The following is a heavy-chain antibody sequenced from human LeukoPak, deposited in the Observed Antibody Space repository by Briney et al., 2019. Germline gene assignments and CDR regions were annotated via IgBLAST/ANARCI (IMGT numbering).Heavy chain of an antibody. V-gene: IGHV3-30*04. CDR3: ARDVGDYFDY. D-gene: IGHD1-26*01. J-gene: IGHJ4*02. CDR1: GFTFSSYA. CDR2: ISYDGSNK. Sequence: SGRSLRLSCAASGFTFSSYAMHWVRQAPGKGLEWVAVISYDGSNKYYADSVKGRFTISRDNSKSTLYLQMNSLRAEDTAVYYCARDVGDYFDYWGQGTLVTVSS.